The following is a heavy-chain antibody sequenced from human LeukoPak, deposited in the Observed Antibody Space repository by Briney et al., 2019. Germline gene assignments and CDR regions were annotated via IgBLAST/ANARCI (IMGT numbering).Heavy chain of an antibody. Sequence: PSETLSLTCTVPGDSISSYYWSWIRQPPGKGLEWVSAISGSGGSTYYADSVKGRFTISRDNSKNTLYLQMNSLRAEDTAVYYCARGYDFWSGYYFYYWGQGTLVTVSS. CDR1: GDSISSYY. D-gene: IGHD3-3*01. J-gene: IGHJ4*02. CDR3: ARGYDFWSGYYFYY. V-gene: IGHV3-23*01. CDR2: ISGSGGST.